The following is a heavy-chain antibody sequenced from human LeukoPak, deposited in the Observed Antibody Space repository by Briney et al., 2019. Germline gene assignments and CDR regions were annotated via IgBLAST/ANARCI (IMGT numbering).Heavy chain of an antibody. D-gene: IGHD3-10*01. CDR2: ISSSSSYI. Sequence: GGSLRLSCAASGFTFSSYSMNWVRQAPGKGLEWVSSISSSSSYIYYADSVKGRFTISRDNAKNSLYLQMNSLRAEDTAVYYCARDANYGSGSPGYFQHWGQGTLVTVSS. V-gene: IGHV3-21*01. J-gene: IGHJ1*01. CDR1: GFTFSSYS. CDR3: ARDANYGSGSPGYFQH.